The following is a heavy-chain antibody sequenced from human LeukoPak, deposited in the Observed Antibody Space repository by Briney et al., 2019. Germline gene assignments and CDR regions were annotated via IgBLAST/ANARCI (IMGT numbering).Heavy chain of an antibody. J-gene: IGHJ6*03. CDR3: ARGGRDYTSHFYMGI. Sequence: GGSLRLSCAASGLIFSDFYIDWIRQAPGKGLEWVSYMSGTGKTISYGDSLRGRFTISRDNTKNSLYLQMNTLRADDRATYYCARGGRDYTSHFYMGILGRGTTVTVSS. CDR1: GLIFSDFY. V-gene: IGHV3-11*04. D-gene: IGHD3-3*01. CDR2: MSGTGKTI.